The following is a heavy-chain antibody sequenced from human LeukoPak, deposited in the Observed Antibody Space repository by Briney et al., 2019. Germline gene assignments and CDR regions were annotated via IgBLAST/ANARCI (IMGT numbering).Heavy chain of an antibody. Sequence: SETLSLTCTVSGGSISSGGYYWSWIRQPAGKGLEWIGRIHTSGGINYNPSLESRVTMSVDTSKNQFSLKLSSVTAADTAVYYCAREVRGQLVRDYFDYWGQGTLVTVSS. CDR1: GGSISSGGYY. CDR2: IHTSGGI. CDR3: AREVRGQLVRDYFDY. D-gene: IGHD6-6*01. J-gene: IGHJ4*02. V-gene: IGHV4-61*02.